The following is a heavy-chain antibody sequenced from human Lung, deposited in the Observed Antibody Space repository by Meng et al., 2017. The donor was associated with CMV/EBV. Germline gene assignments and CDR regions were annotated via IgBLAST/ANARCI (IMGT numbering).Heavy chain of an antibody. Sequence: GGSLRLXCAASGFTASDNYMSWVRQAPGKGLEWVSVIYSGGSTYYADSVKGRFTISRDNSKNTLYLQMNSLRAEDTAVYYCARDLEWFGSGGYFGMDVWGQGTTVTVSS. CDR1: GFTASDNY. D-gene: IGHD3-10*01. CDR3: ARDLEWFGSGGYFGMDV. J-gene: IGHJ6*02. V-gene: IGHV3-66*02. CDR2: IYSGGST.